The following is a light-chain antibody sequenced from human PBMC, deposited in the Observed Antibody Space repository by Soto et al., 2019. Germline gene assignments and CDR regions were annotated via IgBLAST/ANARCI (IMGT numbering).Light chain of an antibody. CDR2: KAS. J-gene: IGKJ5*01. CDR1: QSISKW. Sequence: TKSPAHVSASVGDRVTITCRASQSISKWLAWYQQKPGKAPKLLIYKASNLKSEVPSRFSGSGSGTEFTLTIISLQPDDFATYYCQQYNGLITFGQGTRLEIK. CDR3: QQYNGLIT. V-gene: IGKV1-5*03.